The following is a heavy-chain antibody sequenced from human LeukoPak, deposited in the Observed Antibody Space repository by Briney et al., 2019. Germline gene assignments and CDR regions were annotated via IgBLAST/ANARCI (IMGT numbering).Heavy chain of an antibody. CDR1: GYTFTSYG. D-gene: IGHD2-2*01. CDR3: ARLKGEDIVVVPAARGSAVLDY. Sequence: GASVKVSCKASGYTFTSYGISWVRQAPGQGLEWMGWISAYNGNTNYAQKLQGRVTMTTDTSTSTAYMELRSLRSDDTAVYYCARLKGEDIVVVPAARGSAVLDYWGQGTLVTVSS. V-gene: IGHV1-18*01. J-gene: IGHJ4*02. CDR2: ISAYNGNT.